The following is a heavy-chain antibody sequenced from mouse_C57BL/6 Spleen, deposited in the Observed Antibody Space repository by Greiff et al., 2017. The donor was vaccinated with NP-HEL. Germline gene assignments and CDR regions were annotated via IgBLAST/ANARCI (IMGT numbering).Heavy chain of an antibody. CDR1: GYSFTDYN. CDR2: INPNYGTT. CDR3: ASPRYSPYYFDY. V-gene: IGHV1-39*01. J-gene: IGHJ2*01. D-gene: IGHD2-12*01. Sequence: EVKLMESGPELVKPGASVKISCKASGYSFTDYNMNWVKQSNGKSLEWIGVINPNYGTTSYNQKFKGKATLTVDQSSSTAYMQLNSLTSEDSAVYYCASPRYSPYYFDYWGQGTTLTVSS.